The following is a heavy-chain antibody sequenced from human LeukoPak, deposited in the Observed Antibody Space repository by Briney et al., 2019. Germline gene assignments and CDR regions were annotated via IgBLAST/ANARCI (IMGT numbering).Heavy chain of an antibody. Sequence: GESLHTPGKGPGYTFTINWIAWVGQIHGKGLGWMGIIYPGDSKTRYSPSFQGQVTISADKSVTTAYLQWSSLKASDTAMYFCARLNGGANLLGDALDVWGQGTMVTVSS. D-gene: IGHD4/OR15-4a*01. J-gene: IGHJ3*01. V-gene: IGHV5-51*01. CDR2: IYPGDSKT. CDR3: ARLNGGANLLGDALDV. CDR1: GYTFTINW.